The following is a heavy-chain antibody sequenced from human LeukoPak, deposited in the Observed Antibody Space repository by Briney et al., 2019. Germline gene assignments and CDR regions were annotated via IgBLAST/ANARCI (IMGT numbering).Heavy chain of an antibody. CDR1: GFTFSSYD. V-gene: IGHV3-13*01. D-gene: IGHD6-13*01. CDR2: IGTAGDT. Sequence: GGSLRLSCAASGFTFSSYDMHWVRQATGKGLEWVSAIGTAGDTYYPGSVKGRFTISRENAKNSLYLQMNSLRAGDTAVYYCARAYSSSWPYYYYYGMDVWGQGTTVTVSS. J-gene: IGHJ6*02. CDR3: ARAYSSSWPYYYYYGMDV.